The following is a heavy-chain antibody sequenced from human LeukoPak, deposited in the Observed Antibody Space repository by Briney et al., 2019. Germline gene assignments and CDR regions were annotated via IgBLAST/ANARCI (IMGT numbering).Heavy chain of an antibody. D-gene: IGHD3-10*01. Sequence: GGSLRLSCVVSGISLTNYAMTWVRQAPGKGLEWVSYISERGGSTSYADSVKGRFTISRDTSLNTLYLQMTSLRAEDTAVYFCAKRGIVIRGILVIGYHQEAYHYDYWGQGVLVTVSS. CDR1: GISLTNYA. V-gene: IGHV3-23*01. CDR3: AKRGIVIRGILVIGYHQEAYHYDY. J-gene: IGHJ4*02. CDR2: ISERGGST.